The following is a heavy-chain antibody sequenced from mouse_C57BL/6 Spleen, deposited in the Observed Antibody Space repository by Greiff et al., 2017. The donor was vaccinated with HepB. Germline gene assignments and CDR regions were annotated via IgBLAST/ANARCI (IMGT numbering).Heavy chain of an antibody. D-gene: IGHD2-5*01. CDR3: TTGDSNYGGYAY. Sequence: VQLQQSGAELVRPGASVKLSCTASGFNIKDDYMHWVKQRPEQGLEWIGWIDPENGDTEYASKFQGKATITADTSSNKAYLQLSSLTSEDTAVYYCTTGDSNYGGYAYWGQGTLVTVSA. J-gene: IGHJ3*01. V-gene: IGHV14-4*01. CDR2: IDPENGDT. CDR1: GFNIKDDY.